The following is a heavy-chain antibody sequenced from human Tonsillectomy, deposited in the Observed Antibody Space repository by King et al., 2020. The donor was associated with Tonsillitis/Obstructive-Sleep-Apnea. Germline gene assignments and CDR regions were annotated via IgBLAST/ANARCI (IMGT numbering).Heavy chain of an antibody. V-gene: IGHV3-23*04. CDR3: AGGPAGADYYYMDV. CDR1: GSTFNRYA. CDR2: TSDRGDNT. D-gene: IGHD6-19*01. J-gene: IGHJ6*03. Sequence: VQLVESGGGLVQPGGSLRHSCSASGSTFNRYAVTWVRQAPGKGLEWVSSTSDRGDNTFYADSVKGRFTISRDNSKKMLYLRMTSLRPEDTATYFCAGGPAGADYYYMDVWGKGTTVTVSS.